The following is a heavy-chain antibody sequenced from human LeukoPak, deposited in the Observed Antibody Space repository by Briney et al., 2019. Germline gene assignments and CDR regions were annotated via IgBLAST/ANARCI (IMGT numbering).Heavy chain of an antibody. V-gene: IGHV3-23*01. CDR2: ISGSGGST. CDR3: AKDLRRLDCSGGSCYVPDY. D-gene: IGHD2-15*01. J-gene: IGHJ4*02. Sequence: GGSLRLSCAASGFTFSSYAMSWVRQAPGKGLEWVSAISGSGGSTYYADSVKGRFTISRDNSKNTLYLQMNSLRAEDTAVYYCAKDLRRLDCSGGSCYVPDYWGQGTLVTVSS. CDR1: GFTFSSYA.